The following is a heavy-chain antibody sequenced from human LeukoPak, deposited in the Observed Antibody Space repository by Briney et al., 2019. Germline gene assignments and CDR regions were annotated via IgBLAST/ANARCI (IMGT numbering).Heavy chain of an antibody. D-gene: IGHD2-2*01. CDR2: INPSGGST. Sequence: GASVKVSCKASGYTFTSYYMHWVRQAPGQGLEWMGIINPSGGSTSYAQKFQGRVTMTRDTSTSTVYMELSSLRSEDTAVYYCAINHAVVVPTAIYYYGMDVWGQGTTVTVSS. CDR3: AINHAVVVPTAIYYYGMDV. V-gene: IGHV1-46*01. J-gene: IGHJ6*02. CDR1: GYTFTSYY.